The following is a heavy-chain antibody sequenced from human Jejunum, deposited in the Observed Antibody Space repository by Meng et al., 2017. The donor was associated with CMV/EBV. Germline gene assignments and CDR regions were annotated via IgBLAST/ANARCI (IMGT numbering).Heavy chain of an antibody. J-gene: IGHJ4*02. CDR2: IYYSGKI. Sequence: VSGDSFSSGTSYWSWIRQTPGKGLEWIAYIYYSGKINYNPSLKSRVTVSLDTSKNQFSLRLTPVTAADTAVYFCARYYSGWYFDNWGQGTLVTVSS. D-gene: IGHD5-12*01. V-gene: IGHV4-61*01. CDR3: ARYYSGWYFDN. CDR1: GDSFSSGTSY.